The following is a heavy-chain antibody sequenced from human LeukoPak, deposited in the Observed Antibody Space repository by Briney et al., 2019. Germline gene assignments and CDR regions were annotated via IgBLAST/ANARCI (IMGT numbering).Heavy chain of an antibody. CDR3: ARGRSMVAVAGAHFDY. CDR1: GFTFSSHW. CDR2: INGDGSNT. D-gene: IGHD6-19*01. J-gene: IGHJ4*02. Sequence: GGSQRLSCAASGFTFSSHWMHWVRQAPGKGLVWVSRINGDGSNTTYADSVKGRFTISRDNAKNTLYLQMNSLRAEDTAVYYCARGRSMVAVAGAHFDYWGQGTLVTVSS. V-gene: IGHV3-74*03.